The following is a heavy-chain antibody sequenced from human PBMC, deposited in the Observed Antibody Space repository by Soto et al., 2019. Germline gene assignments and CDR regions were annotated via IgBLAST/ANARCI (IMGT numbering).Heavy chain of an antibody. CDR1: GGTFSSYA. J-gene: IGHJ6*02. CDR3: ARSITGTVSYYYGMDV. CDR2: IIPIFATA. Sequence: QVQLVQSGAEVKKPGSSVKVSCKASGGTFSSYAISWVRQAPGQGLEWMGGIIPIFATADYAQKFQGRVTITEDESTSTADMALSSPSSEDTAVYYCARSITGTVSYYYGMDVWGQGTTVTVSS. V-gene: IGHV1-69*12. D-gene: IGHD1-20*01.